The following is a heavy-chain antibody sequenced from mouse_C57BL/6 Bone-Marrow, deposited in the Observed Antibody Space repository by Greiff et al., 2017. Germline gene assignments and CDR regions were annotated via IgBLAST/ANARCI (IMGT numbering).Heavy chain of an antibody. V-gene: IGHV1-50*01. Sequence: VQLQQPGAELVKPGASVKLSCKASGYTFTSYWMQWVTQRPGQGLEWIGEIDPSDSYPNYNQKFKGKATLTVDTSSSTTYMQLSSLTSEDAAVYYCANLCYNCSRGYFDVWGTGTTVTVSS. J-gene: IGHJ1*03. CDR1: GYTFTSYW. CDR3: ANLCYNCSRGYFDV. CDR2: IDPSDSYP. D-gene: IGHD1-1*01.